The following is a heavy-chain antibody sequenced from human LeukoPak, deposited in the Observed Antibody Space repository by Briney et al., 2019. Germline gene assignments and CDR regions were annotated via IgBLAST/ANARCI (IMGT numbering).Heavy chain of an antibody. D-gene: IGHD3-3*01. J-gene: IGHJ6*03. CDR1: GFTFSSYG. CDR2: IRYDGSNK. CDR3: AKDGEWLSHHYYYYMDV. Sequence: GGSLRLSCAASGFTFSSYGMHWVRQAPGKGLEWVAFIRYDGSNKYYADSVKGRFTISRDNSKNTLYLQMNSLRAEDTAVYYCAKDGEWLSHHYYYYMDVWGKGTTVTISS. V-gene: IGHV3-30*02.